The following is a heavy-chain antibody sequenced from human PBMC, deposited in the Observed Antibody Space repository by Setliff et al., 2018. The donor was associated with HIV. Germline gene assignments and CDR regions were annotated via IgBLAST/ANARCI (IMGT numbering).Heavy chain of an antibody. CDR2: ISSSGNTI. V-gene: IGHV3-48*03. CDR3: AYYSLGSFYLGYYYYHGMDV. J-gene: IGHJ6*02. D-gene: IGHD3-10*01. CDR1: GFSINNYD. Sequence: GGSLSLSCVASGFSINNYDMNWVRQAPGRGLEWISHISSSGNTIYYADSVRGRFTISRDNAKNSLYLQMIGLRAEDTAVYYCAYYSLGSFYLGYYYYHGMDVWGLGTTVTVSS.